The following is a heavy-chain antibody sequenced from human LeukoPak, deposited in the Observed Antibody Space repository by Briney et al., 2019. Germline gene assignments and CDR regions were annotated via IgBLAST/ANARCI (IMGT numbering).Heavy chain of an antibody. V-gene: IGHV4-4*07. CDR1: GCRHSHYY. J-gene: IGHJ4*02. D-gene: IGHD3-22*01. CDR2: IYNSGST. Sequence: PSETLSLPRTGSGCRHSHYYWLWILQPAGRRLECLVRIYNSGSTNYNPSLKSRVTISVDKSKNQFSLTLSSVTAADTVVYYCARSMYYYDRSGYPQSYYFDYWGQGTLVTVSS. CDR3: ARSMYYYDRSGYPQSYYFDY.